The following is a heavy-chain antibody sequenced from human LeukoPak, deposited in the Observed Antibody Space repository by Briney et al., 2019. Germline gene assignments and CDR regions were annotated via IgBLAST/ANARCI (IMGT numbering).Heavy chain of an antibody. Sequence: PSETLSLTCTVPDYSSSTNYYWGWLQQPPGKGLEWIGSIYHSGTTYYNPSLRSRVTISVDTSKNQFSLKMRSMTAADTAVYYCARRSSAWFFDYGGQGTLVTVSS. CDR2: IYHSGTT. CDR1: DYSSSTNYY. J-gene: IGHJ4*02. V-gene: IGHV4-38-2*02. CDR3: ARRSSAWFFDY. D-gene: IGHD6-19*01.